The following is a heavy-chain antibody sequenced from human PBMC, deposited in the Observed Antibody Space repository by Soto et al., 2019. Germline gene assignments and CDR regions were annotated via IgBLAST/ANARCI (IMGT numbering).Heavy chain of an antibody. CDR1: GYTLTELS. J-gene: IGHJ6*03. Sequence: ASVKVSCKVSGYTLTELSMHWVRQAPGKGLEWMGGFDPEDGETIYAQKFQGRVTMTGDTSTDTAYMEMSSLRSEDTAVYYCATGDPMVRGVIFYYYYYMDVWGKGTTVTVSS. CDR2: FDPEDGET. V-gene: IGHV1-24*01. CDR3: ATGDPMVRGVIFYYYYYMDV. D-gene: IGHD3-10*01.